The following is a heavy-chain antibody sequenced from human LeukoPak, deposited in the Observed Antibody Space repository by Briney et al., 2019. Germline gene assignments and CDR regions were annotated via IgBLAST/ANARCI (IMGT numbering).Heavy chain of an antibody. D-gene: IGHD3-16*01. V-gene: IGHV3-74*01. CDR3: TRAPLGYY. Sequence: GGSLRLSCAASGYTFSSYWMHWVRQAPGKGLVWGARINNDGSGTGYADSVKGRFTISRDNAKNTLYLQMNSLRAEDTAVYYCTRAPLGYYWGRGTLVTVSS. CDR2: INNDGSGT. CDR1: GYTFSSYW. J-gene: IGHJ4*02.